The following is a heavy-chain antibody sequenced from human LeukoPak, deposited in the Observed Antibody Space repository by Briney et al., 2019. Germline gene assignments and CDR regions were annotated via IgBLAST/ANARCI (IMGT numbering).Heavy chain of an antibody. CDR2: ISAYNGNT. CDR3: ARLSHPEYYDFWSGYFRY. CDR1: GYTFTSYG. V-gene: IGHV1-18*01. Sequence: GASVKVSCKASGYTFTSYGISWVRQAPEQGLEWMGWISAYNGNTNYAQKLQGRVTMTTDTSTSTAYMELRSLRSDDTAVYYCARLSHPEYYDFWSGYFRYWGQGTLVTVSS. D-gene: IGHD3-3*01. J-gene: IGHJ4*02.